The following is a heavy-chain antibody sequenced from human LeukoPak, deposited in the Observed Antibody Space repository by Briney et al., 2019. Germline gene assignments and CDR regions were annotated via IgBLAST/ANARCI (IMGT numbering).Heavy chain of an antibody. J-gene: IGHJ4*02. V-gene: IGHV3-23*01. CDR2: ISGSGGST. D-gene: IGHD5-18*01. CDR1: GFTFSSYA. CDR3: ATQYSRVFDY. Sequence: PGGSLRLSCAASGFTFSSYAMSWVRQAPGKGLEWVSAISGSGGSTYYADSVKGRFTISRDKSTNTLYLQMNGLTAEDTALCYCATQYSRVFDYWGQGTLVTVSS.